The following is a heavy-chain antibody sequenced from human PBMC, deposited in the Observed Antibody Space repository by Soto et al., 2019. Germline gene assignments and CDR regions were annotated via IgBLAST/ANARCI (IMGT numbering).Heavy chain of an antibody. CDR2: ISATGGTT. Sequence: GGSLRLSCAASGFTFNNYLMNWVRQAPGKGLEWVSGISATGGTTYYADSVKGRFTISRDNSKNTLYLQMNSLRAEDTALFYCAKHVCSGGGCDYFYYWGRGTLVTVSS. D-gene: IGHD2-15*01. CDR1: GFTFNNYL. V-gene: IGHV3-23*01. CDR3: AKHVCSGGGCDYFYY. J-gene: IGHJ4*02.